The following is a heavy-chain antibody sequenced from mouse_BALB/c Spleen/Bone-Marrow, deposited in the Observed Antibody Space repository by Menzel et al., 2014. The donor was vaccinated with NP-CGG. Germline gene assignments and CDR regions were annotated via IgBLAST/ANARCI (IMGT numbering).Heavy chain of an antibody. Sequence: EVQLVESGGGLVQPGGSLKLSCAPSGFTFSDYYMYWVRQTPEKRLEWVAYISNGGGSTYYPDTVKGRFTISRDNAKNTLYLQMSRLKSEDTAMHDCASTYYGNPFAYWGQGTLVTVSA. V-gene: IGHV5-12*01. CDR3: ASTYYGNPFAY. J-gene: IGHJ3*01. D-gene: IGHD2-10*01. CDR2: ISNGGGST. CDR1: GFTFSDYY.